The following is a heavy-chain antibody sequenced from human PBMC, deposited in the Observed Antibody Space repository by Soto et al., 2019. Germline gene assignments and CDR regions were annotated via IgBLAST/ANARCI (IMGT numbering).Heavy chain of an antibody. CDR3: ATYYDFWSGYLPYMDV. Sequence: GGSLRLSCAASGFTFSSYAMSWVRQAPGKGLEWVSAISGSGGSTYYADSVKGRFTISRDNSKNTLYLQMNSLRAEDTAVYYCATYYDFWSGYLPYMDVWGQGTTVTVSS. J-gene: IGHJ6*02. CDR2: ISGSGGST. V-gene: IGHV3-23*01. D-gene: IGHD3-3*01. CDR1: GFTFSSYA.